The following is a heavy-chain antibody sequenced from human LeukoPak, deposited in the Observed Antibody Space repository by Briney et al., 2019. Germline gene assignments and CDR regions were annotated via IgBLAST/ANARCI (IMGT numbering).Heavy chain of an antibody. J-gene: IGHJ3*02. CDR3: AVGVGGGLMVYAKYIEPGAFDI. D-gene: IGHD2-8*01. CDR2: IYYSGST. CDR1: GGSISSSSYY. V-gene: IGHV4-39*01. Sequence: PSETLSLTCTVYGGSISSSSYYWGWIRQPPGKGLEWIGSIYYSGSTYYNPSLKSRVTISVDTSKNQFSLKLSSVTAADTAVYYCAVGVGGGLMVYAKYIEPGAFDIWGQGTMVTVSS.